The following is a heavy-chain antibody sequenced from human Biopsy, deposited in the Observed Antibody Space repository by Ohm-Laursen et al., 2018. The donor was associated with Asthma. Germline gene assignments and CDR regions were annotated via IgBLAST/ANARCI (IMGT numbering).Heavy chain of an antibody. CDR2: IYRNGDT. CDR1: GDSIDSGDYS. D-gene: IGHD2-21*02. Sequence: TLSLTCGVSGDSIDSGDYSWTWIRQSPGVGLEWIGYIYRNGDTYYNPTLKNRFTISIDRSKNQFSLGLRSVTAADTAVYYCARGWNCGGDCYSLDYWGQGTLVTVSS. V-gene: IGHV4-30-2*06. CDR3: ARGWNCGGDCYSLDY. J-gene: IGHJ4*02.